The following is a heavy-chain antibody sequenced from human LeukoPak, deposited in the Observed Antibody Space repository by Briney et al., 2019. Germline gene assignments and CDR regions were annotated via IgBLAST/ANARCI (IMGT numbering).Heavy chain of an antibody. CDR3: ARDHADYYDSSGQKTDDGY. Sequence: ASVKVSCKASGYTFTSYYMHWVRQAPGQGLEWMGIINPSGGSTSYAQKFQGRVTMTRDTSTSTVYMELSSLRSEDTAVYYCARDHADYYDSSGQKTDDGYWGQGTLVTVSS. V-gene: IGHV1-46*01. J-gene: IGHJ4*02. CDR2: INPSGGST. CDR1: GYTFTSYY. D-gene: IGHD3-22*01.